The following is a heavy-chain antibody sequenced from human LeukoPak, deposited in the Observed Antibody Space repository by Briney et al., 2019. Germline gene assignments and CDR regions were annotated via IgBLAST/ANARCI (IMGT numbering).Heavy chain of an antibody. D-gene: IGHD6-6*01. Sequence: SAKVSCKDSGGTFSSSAISWVRQAPGQGLEWMGGIIPIFGTANYAQKSQGRVTITTDASTSTAYMELSSLRSEDTAVYYCAGDSSSSGHYFGYWGQGTLVTVSS. V-gene: IGHV1-69*05. J-gene: IGHJ4*02. CDR2: IIPIFGTA. CDR1: GGTFSSSA. CDR3: AGDSSSSGHYFGY.